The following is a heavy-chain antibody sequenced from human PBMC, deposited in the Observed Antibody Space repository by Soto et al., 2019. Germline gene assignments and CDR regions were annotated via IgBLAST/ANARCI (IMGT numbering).Heavy chain of an antibody. CDR3: AKGTALTPHHDAFHI. CDR2: ISGSGGYT. V-gene: IGHV3-23*01. Sequence: GGSLRLSCAASGFAFSNFAMTWVRQAPGKGLECVSTISGSGGYTYYGDSVKGRFTISRDDSKNTLYLQMNSLTSQDTAVYYCAKGTALTPHHDAFHIWGQGTMVTVSS. D-gene: IGHD4-17*01. CDR1: GFAFSNFA. J-gene: IGHJ3*02.